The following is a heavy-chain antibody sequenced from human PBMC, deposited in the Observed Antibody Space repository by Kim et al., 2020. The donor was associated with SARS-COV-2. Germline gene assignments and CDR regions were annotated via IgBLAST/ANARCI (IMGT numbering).Heavy chain of an antibody. J-gene: IGHJ6*02. V-gene: IGHV3-23*01. D-gene: IGHD1-1*01. CDR3: AKGGYNTGRYYYGMDV. Sequence: DSVRVRFTISRDNSTTTLYLQMNSLRAEDTAVYYCAKGGYNTGRYYYGMDVWGQGTTVTVSS.